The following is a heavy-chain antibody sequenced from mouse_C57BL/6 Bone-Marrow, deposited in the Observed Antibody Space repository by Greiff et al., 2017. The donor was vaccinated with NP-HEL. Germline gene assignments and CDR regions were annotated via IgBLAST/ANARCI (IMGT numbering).Heavy chain of an antibody. J-gene: IGHJ1*03. D-gene: IGHD1-1*01. V-gene: IGHV4-1*01. CDR2: INPDSSTI. CDR3: ARLGPYYYGSSWYWYFDV. CDR1: GIDFSRYW. Sequence: EVKVIESGGGLVQPGGSLKLSCAASGIDFSRYWMSWVRRAPGKGLEWIGEINPDSSTINYAPSLKDKFIISRDNAKNTLYLQMSKVRSEDTALYYCARLGPYYYGSSWYWYFDVWGTGTTVTVSS.